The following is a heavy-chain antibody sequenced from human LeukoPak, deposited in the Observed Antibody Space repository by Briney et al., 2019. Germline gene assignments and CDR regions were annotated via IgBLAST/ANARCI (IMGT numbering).Heavy chain of an antibody. D-gene: IGHD1-26*01. CDR3: AGARGGLVGATSYYFGY. Sequence: PGGSLRLSCAASGFTFSSYSMNWVRQALGKGLEWVSYISSSSSTIYYADSVKGRFTISRDNAKNSLYLQMNSLRAEDTAVYYCAGARGGLVGATSYYFGYWGQGTLVTVSS. CDR1: GFTFSSYS. CDR2: ISSSSSTI. V-gene: IGHV3-48*04. J-gene: IGHJ4*02.